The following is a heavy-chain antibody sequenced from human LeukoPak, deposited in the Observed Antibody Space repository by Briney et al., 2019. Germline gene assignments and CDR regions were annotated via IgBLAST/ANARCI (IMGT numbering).Heavy chain of an antibody. Sequence: GGSLRLSCAASGFTFSSYAMHWVRQAPGKGLEYVSAISSNGGSTYYANSVKGRFTISRDNSKNTLYLQMGSLRTEDMAVYYCARGHAYAFDIWGQGTMVTVSS. CDR1: GFTFSSYA. J-gene: IGHJ3*02. CDR2: ISSNGGST. CDR3: ARGHAYAFDI. V-gene: IGHV3-64*01. D-gene: IGHD2-2*01.